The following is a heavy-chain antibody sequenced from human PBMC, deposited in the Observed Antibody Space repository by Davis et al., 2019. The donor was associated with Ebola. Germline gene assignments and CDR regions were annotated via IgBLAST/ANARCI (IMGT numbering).Heavy chain of an antibody. CDR1: GGSISSYY. Sequence: PGGSLRLSCTVSGGSISSYYWSWIRQPAGKGLEWFGRIYTSGSTNYNPSLKSRVTMSVDTSKNQFSLKLSSVTAADTAVYYCARGELDCSSTSCYHYYYMDVWGKGTTVTVSS. D-gene: IGHD2-2*01. CDR3: ARGELDCSSTSCYHYYYMDV. V-gene: IGHV4-4*07. J-gene: IGHJ6*03. CDR2: IYTSGST.